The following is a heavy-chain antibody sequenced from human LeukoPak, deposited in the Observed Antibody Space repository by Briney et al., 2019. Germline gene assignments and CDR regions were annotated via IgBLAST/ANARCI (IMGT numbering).Heavy chain of an antibody. J-gene: IGHJ4*02. CDR3: ARDCSGGSCYSGH. Sequence: ASVKVSCKTSGYTFNSYAISWVRQAPGQGLEWMGWISGYNGNTKYAQKLQGRVTMTTETSTSTVYMELRSLRSDDTGVYYCARDCSGGSCYSGHWGQGTLVTVSS. CDR2: ISGYNGNT. CDR1: GYTFNSYA. D-gene: IGHD2-15*01. V-gene: IGHV1-18*01.